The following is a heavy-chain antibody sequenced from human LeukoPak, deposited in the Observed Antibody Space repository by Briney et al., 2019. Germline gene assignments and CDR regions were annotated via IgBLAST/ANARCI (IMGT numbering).Heavy chain of an antibody. V-gene: IGHV1-18*01. CDR3: ATDLIGGIVGATTQGLRAY. CDR2: ISAYNGNT. J-gene: IGHJ4*02. CDR1: GYTFTSYG. D-gene: IGHD1-26*01. Sequence: EASVKVSCKASGYTFTSYGISWVRQAPGQGLEWMGWISAYNGNTNYAQKLQGRVTMTEDTSTDTAYMELSSLRSEDTAVYYCATDLIGGIVGATTQGLRAYWGQGTLVTVSS.